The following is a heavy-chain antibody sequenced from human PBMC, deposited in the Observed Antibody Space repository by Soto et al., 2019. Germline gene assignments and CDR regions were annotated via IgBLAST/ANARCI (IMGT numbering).Heavy chain of an antibody. Sequence: PSETLSLTCTFSCGSIISGGYYWSWIRQHPGKGLEWIGYIYYSGSTYYNPSLKSRVTISVDTSKNQFSLKLSSVTAADTAVYYCARGIAAAGTFEFPRFDYWGQGTLVTVSS. CDR1: CGSIISGGYY. CDR3: ARGIAAAGTFEFPRFDY. J-gene: IGHJ4*02. CDR2: IYYSGST. D-gene: IGHD6-13*01. V-gene: IGHV4-31*03.